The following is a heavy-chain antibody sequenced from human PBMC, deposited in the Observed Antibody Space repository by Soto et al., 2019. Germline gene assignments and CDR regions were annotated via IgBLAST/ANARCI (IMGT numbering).Heavy chain of an antibody. CDR1: GGSVSSGSYY. CDR2: IYYSGST. V-gene: IGHV4-61*01. CDR3: ARAYDSSGYYTRAFVDY. Sequence: LETLSLTCTVSGGSVSSGSYYWSWIRQPPGKGLEWIGYIYYSGSTNYNPSLKSRVTISVDTSKNQFSLKLSSVTAADTAVYYCARAYDSSGYYTRAFVDYWGQGTLVTVSS. J-gene: IGHJ4*02. D-gene: IGHD3-22*01.